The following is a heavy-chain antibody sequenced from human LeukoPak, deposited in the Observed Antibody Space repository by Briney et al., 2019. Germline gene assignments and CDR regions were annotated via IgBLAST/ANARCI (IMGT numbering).Heavy chain of an antibody. Sequence: SETLSLTCNVSGASISNSTYYWGWIRQPPGKGLEWIGSIYYSGSTYCKPSLKSRLTISVDTSKNQFSLNLSSVTAADTAVYYCARVGCSGGSCYRLRYYMDVWGKGTTVTVSS. CDR2: IYYSGST. J-gene: IGHJ6*03. CDR1: GASISNSTYY. CDR3: ARVGCSGGSCYRLRYYMDV. D-gene: IGHD2-15*01. V-gene: IGHV4-39*07.